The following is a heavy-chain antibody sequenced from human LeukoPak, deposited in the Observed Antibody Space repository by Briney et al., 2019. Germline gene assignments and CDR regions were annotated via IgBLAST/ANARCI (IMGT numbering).Heavy chain of an antibody. Sequence: GGSLRLSCAASGFTFSSYAMSWVRQAPEKGLEWVGRIKSNADDGTADSAAPVKGRFTISRDDSKNTLYLQMNSLKIEDTAIYYCTTYTSGYSSRWGRGTLVTVSS. D-gene: IGHD5-12*01. CDR2: IKSNADDGTA. V-gene: IGHV3-15*01. CDR1: GFTFSSYA. J-gene: IGHJ4*02. CDR3: TTYTSGYSSR.